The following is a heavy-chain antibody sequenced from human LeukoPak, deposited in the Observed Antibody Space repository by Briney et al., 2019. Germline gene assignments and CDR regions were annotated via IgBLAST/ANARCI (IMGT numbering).Heavy chain of an antibody. J-gene: IGHJ4*02. CDR3: AKHRGSSGADARPADF. D-gene: IGHD5-12*01. CDR1: GFTFGSSA. CDR2: ISGSGSGGST. Sequence: PGGSLRLSCAASGFTFGSSAMSWVRQAPGKGLEWVSSISGSGSGGSTYYADSVKGRFTISRDNSKNTVYLKVNSLRAEDTAVYYCAKHRGSSGADARPADFWGQGTLVTVSS. V-gene: IGHV3-23*01.